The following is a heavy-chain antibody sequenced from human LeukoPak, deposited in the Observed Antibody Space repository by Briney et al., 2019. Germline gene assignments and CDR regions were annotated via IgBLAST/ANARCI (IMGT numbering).Heavy chain of an antibody. J-gene: IGHJ4*02. Sequence: ASVKVSCRASGYIFTDFYIHWVRQAPGQGLEWMGWINPNSGATTYAQKFQGRITMTRDTSISTGYMELTRLRSDDTAVYYCTREDYWGRGTLVTVSS. CDR2: INPNSGAT. CDR3: TREDY. CDR1: GYIFTDFY. V-gene: IGHV1-2*02.